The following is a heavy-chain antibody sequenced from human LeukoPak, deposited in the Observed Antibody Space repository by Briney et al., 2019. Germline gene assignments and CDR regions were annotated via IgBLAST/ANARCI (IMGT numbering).Heavy chain of an antibody. D-gene: IGHD2-2*01. CDR1: GGSISSGGSY. Sequence: KSSQTLSLTCTVSGGSISSGGSYWSWIRQHPGKGLEWIGYIYYSGRTYYNPSLKSRVTISVDTSKNQFSLKLSSVTAADTAVYYCAMYCSSTSCYQAVFDPWGQGTLVTVSS. CDR3: AMYCSSTSCYQAVFDP. J-gene: IGHJ5*02. CDR2: IYYSGRT. V-gene: IGHV4-31*03.